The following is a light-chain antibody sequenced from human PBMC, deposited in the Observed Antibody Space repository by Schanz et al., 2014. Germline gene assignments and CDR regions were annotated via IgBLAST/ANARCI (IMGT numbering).Light chain of an antibody. J-gene: IGLJ3*02. CDR2: EDT. V-gene: IGLV2-14*02. Sequence: QSALTQPASVSGSPGQSITISCTGTSSDVGTYSFISWYQHHPGKAPKLMIYEDTKRPSGVSSRFSGSKSGNTASLTISRLQAEDEADYYCSSYTRSTFWVFGGGTKLTVL. CDR1: SSDVGTYSF. CDR3: SSYTRSTFWV.